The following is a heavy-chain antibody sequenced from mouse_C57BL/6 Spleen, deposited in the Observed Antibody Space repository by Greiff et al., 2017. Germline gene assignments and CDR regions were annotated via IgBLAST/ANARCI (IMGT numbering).Heavy chain of an antibody. CDR3: ARCDSSYYFDY. CDR1: GYTFTSYD. D-gene: IGHD6-1*01. Sequence: QVQLQQSGPELVKPGASVQLSCKASGYTFTSYDINWVKQRPGQGLEWIGWIYPRAGSTKYNEKFKGKATLTVDTASSTAYMELHSLTSEDSAVYFGARCDSSYYFDYWGQGTTLTVSS. CDR2: IYPRAGST. V-gene: IGHV1-85*01. J-gene: IGHJ2*01.